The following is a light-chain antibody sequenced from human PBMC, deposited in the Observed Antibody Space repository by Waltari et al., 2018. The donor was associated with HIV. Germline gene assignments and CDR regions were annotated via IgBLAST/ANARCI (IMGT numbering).Light chain of an antibody. Sequence: QSALTQPRSVSGSPGQSVTISCTGTSSDVGGYNYVSWYQHHPGKAPKFMIYDVTKRPSGVPDRFSGSKSGNTASLTISGLQAEDEADYYCCSYAGRYTYVFGTGTK. J-gene: IGLJ1*01. CDR3: CSYAGRYTYV. CDR1: SSDVGGYNY. CDR2: DVT. V-gene: IGLV2-11*01.